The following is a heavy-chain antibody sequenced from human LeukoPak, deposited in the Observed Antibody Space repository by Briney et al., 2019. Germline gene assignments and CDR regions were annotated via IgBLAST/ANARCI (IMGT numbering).Heavy chain of an antibody. Sequence: SETLSLTCTVSGDSISSYYWSWIRQPPGKGLEWIGYIYYSGSTNYNPSLKSRVTISVDTSKNQFSLKLSSVTAADTAVYYCAREAWPGGYYDYWAREPWSPSPQ. V-gene: IGHV4-59*01. CDR1: GDSISSYY. D-gene: IGHD2-15*01. CDR2: IYYSGST. CDR3: AREAWPGGYYDY. J-gene: IGHJ4*02.